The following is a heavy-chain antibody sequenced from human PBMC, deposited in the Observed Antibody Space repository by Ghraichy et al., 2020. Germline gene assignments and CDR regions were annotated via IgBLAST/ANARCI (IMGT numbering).Heavy chain of an antibody. Sequence: SQTLSLTCTVSGGSISSYYWSWIRQPPGKGLEWIGYIYTSGSTNYNPSLKSRVTISVDTSKNQFSLKLSSVTAADTAVYYCARHYRYFTDPPDYWGQGTLVTVSS. CDR3: ARHYRYFTDPPDY. V-gene: IGHV4-4*09. CDR1: GGSISSYY. J-gene: IGHJ4*02. D-gene: IGHD4-11*01. CDR2: IYTSGST.